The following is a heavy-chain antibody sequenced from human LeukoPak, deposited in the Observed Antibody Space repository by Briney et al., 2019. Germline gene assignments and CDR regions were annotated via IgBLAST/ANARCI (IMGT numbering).Heavy chain of an antibody. CDR1: GFTFSSYA. CDR2: ISGSGGST. J-gene: IGHJ6*02. CDR3: ARVGYSSGWYGGYYYYGMDV. Sequence: GGSLRLSCAASGFTFSSYAMSWVRQAPGKGLEWVSAISGSGGSTYYADSVKGRFTISRDNAKNSLYLQMNSLRAEDTAVYYCARVGYSSGWYGGYYYYGMDVWGQGTTVTVSS. D-gene: IGHD6-19*01. V-gene: IGHV3-23*01.